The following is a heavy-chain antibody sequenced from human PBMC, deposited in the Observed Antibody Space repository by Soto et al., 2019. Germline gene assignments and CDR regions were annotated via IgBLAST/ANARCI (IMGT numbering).Heavy chain of an antibody. CDR1: EFTSRDPF. CDR2: IRDRVNGYST. V-gene: IGHV3-72*01. CDR3: TSGDQVY. J-gene: IGHJ4*02. Sequence: EVHLVESGGGLFCPGGPWGLSVAGSEFTSRDPFLDGVRQVPGKGLEWVGRIRDRVNGYSTDYAASVRGRFTISRDDSTNSLYLQLHSLQTEDTAVYYCTSGDQVYWGQGALVTVSS.